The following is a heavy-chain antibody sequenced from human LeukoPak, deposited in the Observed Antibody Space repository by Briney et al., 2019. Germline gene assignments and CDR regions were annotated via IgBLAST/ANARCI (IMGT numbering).Heavy chain of an antibody. CDR2: IHYSGST. CDR1: GGSISGSNYY. D-gene: IGHD3-3*01. J-gene: IGHJ5*02. V-gene: IGHV4-39*07. Sequence: PSETLSLTCTVSGGSISGSNYYWGWIRQPPGTGLEWIGGIHYSGSTYYNPSLKSRVTISVDTSKNQFSLKLSSVTAADTAVYYCARGVYYDFWSGTYNWFDPWGQGTLVTVSS. CDR3: ARGVYYDFWSGTYNWFDP.